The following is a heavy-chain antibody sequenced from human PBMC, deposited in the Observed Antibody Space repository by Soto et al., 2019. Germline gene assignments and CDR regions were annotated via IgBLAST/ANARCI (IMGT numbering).Heavy chain of an antibody. Sequence: KTSETLSLTCAVYGGSFSGYYWSWIRQPPGKGLEWIGEINHSGSTNYNPSLKSRVTISVDTSKNQFSLKLSSVTAADTAVYYCARGEPNRGLDYWGQGTLVTVSS. J-gene: IGHJ4*02. V-gene: IGHV4-34*01. CDR3: ARGEPNRGLDY. CDR1: GGSFSGYY. CDR2: INHSGST.